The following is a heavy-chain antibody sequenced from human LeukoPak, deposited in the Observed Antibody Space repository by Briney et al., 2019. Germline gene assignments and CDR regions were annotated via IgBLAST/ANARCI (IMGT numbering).Heavy chain of an antibody. Sequence: PGGSLRLSCAASGFTFDDYAMHWVRQAQGKGLEWVSLISGDGGNTYYVDSVKGRFTISRDNSKNSLYLQMNSLRTEDTALYYCAKDVVYCGGDCYGTYFDYWGQGTLVTVSS. CDR2: ISGDGGNT. J-gene: IGHJ4*02. CDR3: AKDVVYCGGDCYGTYFDY. D-gene: IGHD2-21*02. V-gene: IGHV3-43*02. CDR1: GFTFDDYA.